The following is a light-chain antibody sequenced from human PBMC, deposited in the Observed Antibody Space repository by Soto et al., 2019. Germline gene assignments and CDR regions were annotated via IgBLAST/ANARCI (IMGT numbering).Light chain of an antibody. V-gene: IGLV1-40*01. Sequence: QSVLTQPPSVSGAPGQRVTISCTGSSSNIGAGYDVHWYQQLPGTAPKLLIYGNSNRPSGVPDRFSGSKSGTSASLAITGLHAEDEADYYCQSYDSSLSGWGVFGGGTKLTVL. CDR1: SSNIGAGYD. CDR2: GNS. CDR3: QSYDSSLSGWGV. J-gene: IGLJ2*01.